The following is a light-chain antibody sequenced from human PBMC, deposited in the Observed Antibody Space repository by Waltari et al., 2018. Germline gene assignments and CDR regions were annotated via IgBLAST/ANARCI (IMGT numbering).Light chain of an antibody. V-gene: IGKV3-20*01. CDR2: GTS. Sequence: ETVLTQSPSTLSLSPGAKATLSCWASGSVDGGQLAWYQQKPGRAPRLVIHGTSTRASGIPERFTGSGFGRDFTLAINGLEAEDSAIYYCQQSTTSPVTFGGGTKVEIQ. CDR1: GSVDGGQ. J-gene: IGKJ4*01. CDR3: QQSTTSPVT.